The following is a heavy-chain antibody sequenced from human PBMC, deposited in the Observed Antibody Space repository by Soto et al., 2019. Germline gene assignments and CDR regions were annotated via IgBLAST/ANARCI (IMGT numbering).Heavy chain of an antibody. J-gene: IGHJ4*02. CDR3: AKRPLTAAGFDY. CDR2: ITGSGGGT. V-gene: IGHV3-23*01. CDR1: GFTFSNYA. Sequence: GGSLRLSCASSGFTFSNYAMTLVRQAPGKGLEWVSVITGSGGGTYFVDSVKGRFTISRDNSKNTVYLQMNSLRAEDTAVYYCAKRPLTAAGFDYWGQGTLVTVSS. D-gene: IGHD6-13*01.